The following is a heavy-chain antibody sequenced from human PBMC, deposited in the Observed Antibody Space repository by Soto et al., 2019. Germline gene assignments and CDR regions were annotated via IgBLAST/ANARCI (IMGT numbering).Heavy chain of an antibody. CDR2: IYSSGST. J-gene: IGHJ6*02. D-gene: IGHD5-12*01. CDR3: ARGVRGGYDWAYAYYYYYGMDV. CDR1: GGSISSYY. V-gene: IGHV4-59*01. Sequence: QVQLQESGPGLVKPSETLSLTCTVSGGSISSYYWGWIRQPPGKGLGWIGYIYSSGSTNYNPSLKSRVTISVDTSKNQFSLKLSSVTAADTAVYYCARGVRGGYDWAYAYYYYYGMDVWGQGTTVTVSS.